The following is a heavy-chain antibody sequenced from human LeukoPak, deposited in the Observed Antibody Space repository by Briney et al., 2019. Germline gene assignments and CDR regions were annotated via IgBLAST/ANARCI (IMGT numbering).Heavy chain of an antibody. CDR1: GFTFSSYW. V-gene: IGHV3-74*01. CDR2: INNDGNST. CDR3: ARASCGGDCYGYYYGMDV. D-gene: IGHD2-21*02. J-gene: IGHJ6*02. Sequence: GGSLRLSCAASGFTFSSYWMHWVRQVPGKGLVWVSRINNDGNSTTYADSVKGRFTMSRDNAKNTLYLQMNSLRGEDTAVYYCARASCGGDCYGYYYGMDVWGQGTTVTVSS.